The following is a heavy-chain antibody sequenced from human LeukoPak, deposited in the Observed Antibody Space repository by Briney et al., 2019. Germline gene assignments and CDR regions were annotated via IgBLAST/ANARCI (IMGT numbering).Heavy chain of an antibody. D-gene: IGHD6-13*01. Sequence: SETLSLTCAVYGGSFSSYYWSWIRQPPGKGLEWIGEINHSGSTNYNPSLKSRVTISVDTSKNQFSLKLSSVTAADTAVYYCARVKQHAFDIWGQGTMVTVSS. J-gene: IGHJ3*02. CDR2: INHSGST. CDR3: ARVKQHAFDI. CDR1: GGSFSSYY. V-gene: IGHV4-34*01.